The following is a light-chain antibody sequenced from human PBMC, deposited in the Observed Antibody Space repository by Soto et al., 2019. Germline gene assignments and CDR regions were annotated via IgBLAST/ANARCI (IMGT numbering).Light chain of an antibody. J-gene: IGLJ3*02. CDR1: SSNIGSNS. Sequence: QSVLTQPPSASGTPGQRVTISCSGSSSNIGSNSVYWYQQLPGTAPKLLIYRNNQRPSGVPDRFSGSKSGTSASLAISGLRPEDEADYYCAAWDDSLSGVVFGGGTKLTVL. CDR2: RNN. V-gene: IGLV1-47*01. CDR3: AAWDDSLSGVV.